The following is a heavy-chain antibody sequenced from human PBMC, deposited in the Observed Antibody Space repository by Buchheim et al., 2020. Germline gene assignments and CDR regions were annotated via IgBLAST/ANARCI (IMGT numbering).Heavy chain of an antibody. CDR1: GGSIGSGDYY. CDR3: ARVSYCSSTSCYYRALYYFDY. D-gene: IGHD2-2*01. CDR2: IYYSGST. Sequence: QVQLQESGPGLVKPSQTLSLTCTVSGGSIGSGDYYWSWLRQPPGQGLEWIGYIYYSGSTYYNPSLKSRVTISVDTSKNQFSLKLSSVTAADTAVYYCARVSYCSSTSCYYRALYYFDYWGQGTL. J-gene: IGHJ4*02. V-gene: IGHV4-30-4*01.